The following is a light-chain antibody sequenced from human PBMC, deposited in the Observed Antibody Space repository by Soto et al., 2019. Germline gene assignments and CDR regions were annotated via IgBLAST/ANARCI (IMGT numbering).Light chain of an antibody. CDR1: QTVSSNY. Sequence: EIVLTQSPGTLSLSPGERATLSCRASQTVSSNYLAWYQQKPGQAPRLLIYGSSSRATCIPGRFSGSGSGTDFTLTISILGPEDIAVYYCQQYDGPPWTFGQGTKVEIK. CDR3: QQYDGPPWT. J-gene: IGKJ1*01. V-gene: IGKV3-20*01. CDR2: GSS.